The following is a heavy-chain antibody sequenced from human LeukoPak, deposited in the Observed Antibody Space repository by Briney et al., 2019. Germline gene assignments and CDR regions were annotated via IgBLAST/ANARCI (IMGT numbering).Heavy chain of an antibody. D-gene: IGHD5-18*01. J-gene: IGHJ4*02. V-gene: IGHV3-7*04. CDR2: IKQDGSEK. Sequence: PGGSLRLSCAASGFTFSCYWMSWVRQAPGKGLEWVANIKQDGSEKYYVDSVKGRFTISRDNAKNSLYLQMNSLRAEDTAVYYCARGGYSRASYWGQGTLVTVSS. CDR3: ARGGYSRASY. CDR1: GFTFSCYW.